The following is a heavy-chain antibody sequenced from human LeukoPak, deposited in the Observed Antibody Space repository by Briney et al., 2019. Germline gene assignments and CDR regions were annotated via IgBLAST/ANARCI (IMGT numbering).Heavy chain of an antibody. J-gene: IGHJ4*02. Sequence: PSETLSLTCAVYGGSFSGYYWSWIRQPPGKGLEWIGEINHSGSTNYNPSLKSRVTISVDTSKNQFSLKLSSVTAADTAVYYCARGGNGSVITFGGVIVTFDYWGQGTLVTVSS. D-gene: IGHD3-16*02. CDR3: ARGGNGSVITFGGVIVTFDY. CDR1: GGSFSGYY. V-gene: IGHV4-34*01. CDR2: INHSGST.